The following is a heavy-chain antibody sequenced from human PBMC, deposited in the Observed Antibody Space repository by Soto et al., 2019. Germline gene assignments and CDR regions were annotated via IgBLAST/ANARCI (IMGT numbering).Heavy chain of an antibody. Sequence: PEETLSLTCSVPGGPISGSYWSWIRQSPGKGLEWLGYVYYTGSTNYSPSLRSRVSISVDTSKYGFPLRLSSVPAADTAVYFCARSVAVPGAHIDYWGQGTQVTVSS. V-gene: IGHV4-59*01. CDR3: ARSVAVPGAHIDY. CDR1: GGPISGSY. D-gene: IGHD6-19*01. J-gene: IGHJ4*02. CDR2: VYYTGST.